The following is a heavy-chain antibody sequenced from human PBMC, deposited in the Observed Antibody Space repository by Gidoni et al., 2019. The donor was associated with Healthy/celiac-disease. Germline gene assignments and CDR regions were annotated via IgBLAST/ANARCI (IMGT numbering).Heavy chain of an antibody. CDR1: GLTFDDYA. Sequence: EVQLVESGGGLVQPGRSLRLSCAAPGLTFDDYAMHWVRQAPGKGLEWVSGISWNSGSIGYADSVKGRFTISRDNAKNSLYLQMNSLRAEDTALYYCAKSEGATNPSEFDYWGQGTLVTVSS. J-gene: IGHJ4*02. D-gene: IGHD1-26*01. CDR3: AKSEGATNPSEFDY. CDR2: ISWNSGSI. V-gene: IGHV3-9*01.